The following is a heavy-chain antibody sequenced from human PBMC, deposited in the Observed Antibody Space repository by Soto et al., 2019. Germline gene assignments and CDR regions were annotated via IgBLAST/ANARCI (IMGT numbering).Heavy chain of an antibody. V-gene: IGHV1-18*04. CDR2: ISGYNGNT. D-gene: IGHD3-10*01. Sequence: QVQLVQSGAEVKKPGASVKVSCKASGYTFTSYGVSWVRQAPGQGLEWMGWISGYNGNTNYAQKLQGRVTMTTDTSTSTAYMELRSLRSDDTAVYYWASAGKYYYGSGSPYYYGMDVWGQGITVTVSS. J-gene: IGHJ6*02. CDR1: GYTFTSYG. CDR3: ASAGKYYYGSGSPYYYGMDV.